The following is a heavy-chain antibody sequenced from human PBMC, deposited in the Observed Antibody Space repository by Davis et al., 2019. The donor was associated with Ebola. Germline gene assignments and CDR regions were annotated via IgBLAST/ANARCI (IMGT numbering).Heavy chain of an antibody. V-gene: IGHV4-31*03. CDR2: IYYSGST. D-gene: IGHD6-6*01. Sequence: PSETLSLTCTVSGGSISSGGYYWSWIRQHPGKGLEWIGYIYYSGSTYYNPSLKSRVTISVDTSKNQFSLKLSSVTAADTAVYYCARDNEVRGYIAARPPKSGAFDIWGQGTMVTVSS. J-gene: IGHJ3*02. CDR3: ARDNEVRGYIAARPPKSGAFDI. CDR1: GGSISSGGYY.